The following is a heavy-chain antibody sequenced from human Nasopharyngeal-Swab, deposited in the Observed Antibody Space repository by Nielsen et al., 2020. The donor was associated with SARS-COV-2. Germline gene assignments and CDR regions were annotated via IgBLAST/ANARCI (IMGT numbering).Heavy chain of an antibody. J-gene: IGHJ3*02. CDR2: IYYSGST. D-gene: IGHD2-2*01. CDR1: GGSVSSGSYY. V-gene: IGHV4-61*01. Sequence: SETLSLTCTVSGGSVSSGSYYWSWIRQPPGKGLEWIGYIYYSGSTNYNPSLKSRVTISVDTSKNQFSLKLSSATAADTAVYYCARDPISVVPAADDAFDIWGQGTMVTVSS. CDR3: ARDPISVVPAADDAFDI.